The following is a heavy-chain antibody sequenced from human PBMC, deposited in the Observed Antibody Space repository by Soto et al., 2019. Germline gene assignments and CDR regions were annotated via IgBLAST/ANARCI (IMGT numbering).Heavy chain of an antibody. CDR3: ASYRYCSCGSCYRTFDY. CDR1: GGSISSGDYY. D-gene: IGHD2-15*01. CDR2: IYYSGNT. V-gene: IGHV4-30-4*01. Sequence: QVQLQESGPGLVKPSQTLSLTCTVSGGSISSGDYYWSWLRQPPGKGLEWIGYIYYSGNTYYHPSLRSRSSISVDTSQNQFSLKLSSVTAADTAVYYCASYRYCSCGSCYRTFDYWGQGTLVTVSS. J-gene: IGHJ4*02.